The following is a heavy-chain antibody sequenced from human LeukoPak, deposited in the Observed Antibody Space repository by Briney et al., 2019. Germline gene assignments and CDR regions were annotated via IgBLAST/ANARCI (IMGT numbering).Heavy chain of an antibody. D-gene: IGHD3-3*01. J-gene: IGHJ4*02. CDR3: AREGGFYRPLDY. Sequence: PSETLSLTCTVSGGSISSYYWSWIRQPPGKGLEWIGYIYYSGSTNYNPSLKSRVTISLDTSKNQFSLKLSSVTAADTAVYYCAREGGFYRPLDYSGQGTLVTVSS. V-gene: IGHV4-59*01. CDR2: IYYSGST. CDR1: GGSISSYY.